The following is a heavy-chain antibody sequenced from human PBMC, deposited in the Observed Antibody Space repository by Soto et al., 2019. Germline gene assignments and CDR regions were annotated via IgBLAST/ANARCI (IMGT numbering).Heavy chain of an antibody. J-gene: IGHJ4*02. CDR2: INPAGDTT. CDR1: GFTVTNYY. CDR3: ARDRTGAAYFDY. Sequence: QVQLVQSGAEVKKPGTSVKVSCKASGFTVTNYYMHWLRLAPGQGPEWMGLINPAGDTTSFAPKXXGXLTVTRHTSTSTIYMEMRGLRSDDTAFYYCARDRTGAAYFDYWGQGTLVTVS. D-gene: IGHD1-26*01. V-gene: IGHV1-46*03.